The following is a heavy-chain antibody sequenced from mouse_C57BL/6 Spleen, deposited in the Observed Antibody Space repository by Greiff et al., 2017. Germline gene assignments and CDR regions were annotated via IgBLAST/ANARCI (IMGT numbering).Heavy chain of an antibody. J-gene: IGHJ3*01. CDR2: IHPNSGST. V-gene: IGHV1-64*01. CDR1: GYTFTSYW. Sequence: QVQLQQPGAELVKPGASVKLSCKASGYTFTSYWMHWVKQRPGQGLEWIGMIHPNSGSTNYNEKFKSKATLTVDKSSSTAYMQLSSLTSEDSAVYYCARVALYYDYDGAYWGQGTLVTVSA. CDR3: ARVALYYDYDGAY. D-gene: IGHD2-4*01.